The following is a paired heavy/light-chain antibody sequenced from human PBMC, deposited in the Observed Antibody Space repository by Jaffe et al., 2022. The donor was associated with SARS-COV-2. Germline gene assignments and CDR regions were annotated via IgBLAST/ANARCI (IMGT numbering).Heavy chain of an antibody. Sequence: QVQLVQSGAEVRKPGASVKVSCKASGYTFKTYALHWVRQAPGQSLEWMGWINPGNANTKNSQKFQGRVTISSDTSASIVYMELSSLGSEDTAVYYCARDRQVSDFWSGYHILNDLDVWGQGTTVTVSS. D-gene: IGHD3-3*01. CDR3: ARDRQVSDFWSGYHILNDLDV. V-gene: IGHV1-3*01. CDR1: GYTFKTYA. J-gene: IGHJ6*02. CDR2: INPGNANT.
Light chain of an antibody. J-gene: IGLJ2*01. Sequence: QSALTQTPSASGSPGQSVTISCTGTSSDVGAYNYVSWYQKHPGKAPKVIIFEVTKRPSGVPDRFSGSKSGNTASLTVSGLQAEDEADYYCSSIAGTNNLIFGGGTKLTVL. CDR3: SSIAGTNNLI. CDR2: EVT. CDR1: SSDVGAYNY. V-gene: IGLV2-8*01.